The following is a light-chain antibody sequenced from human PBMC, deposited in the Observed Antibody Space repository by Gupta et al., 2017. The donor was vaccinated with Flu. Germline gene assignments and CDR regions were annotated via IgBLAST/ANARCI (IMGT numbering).Light chain of an antibody. CDR1: TGAVTHTHW. V-gene: IGLV7-46*01. CDR2: NTY. J-gene: IGLJ2*01. CDR3: LVHLDASWF. Sequence: AVVTHAPALTVSPGGTDSLPCCSRTGAVTHTHWPYWFQQKPGQVPKPLIYNTYKKSSWTPARFSGSLHEGKAALTLSGAEADDEADYYCLVHLDASWFFGGGTKLTVL.